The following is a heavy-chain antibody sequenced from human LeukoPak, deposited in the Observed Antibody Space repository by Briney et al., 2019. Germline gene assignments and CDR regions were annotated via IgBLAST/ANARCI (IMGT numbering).Heavy chain of an antibody. D-gene: IGHD2-21*02. Sequence: GGSLRLSCAASGFTFSSYSMNWVRQAPGKGLEWVSSITSSSHSIYYVDSVKGRFTISRDNAKNSLYLQMNSLRAEDTAVYYCASEGDDVAFDIWGQGTMVTVSS. V-gene: IGHV3-48*04. CDR3: ASEGDDVAFDI. CDR1: GFTFSSYS. J-gene: IGHJ3*02. CDR2: ITSSSHSI.